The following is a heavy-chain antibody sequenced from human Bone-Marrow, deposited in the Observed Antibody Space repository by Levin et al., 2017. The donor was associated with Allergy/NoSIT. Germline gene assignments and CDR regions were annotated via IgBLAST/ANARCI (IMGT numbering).Heavy chain of an antibody. D-gene: IGHD3-3*01. J-gene: IGHJ5*02. CDR1: NYSISSGFY. CDR2: IDHTGST. V-gene: IGHV4-38-2*01. CDR3: ARTIEVSTIFGILTPKNWFDP. Sequence: PSETLSLTCGVSNYSISSGFYWGWIRQPPGKGLEWIGNIDHTGSTYYNPSLTSRVTISVDTSRNQVSLNLTSVTAADTAVYYCARTIEVSTIFGILTPKNWFDPWGQGTLVTVSS.